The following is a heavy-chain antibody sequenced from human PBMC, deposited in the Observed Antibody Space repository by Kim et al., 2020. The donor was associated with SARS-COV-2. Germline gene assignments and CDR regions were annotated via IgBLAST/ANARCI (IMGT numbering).Heavy chain of an antibody. Sequence: GGSLRLSCAASGLTFRNYGMHWVRQAPGKGLEWVADISYDGTIPYYGDSVEGRFTISRDNSKNTLYLQMNSLRLEDTAVYYCAKGPIAVVSGGKMWLDPSGPGALVTVSS. D-gene: IGHD2-2*01. CDR2: ISYDGTIP. CDR1: GLTFRNYG. CDR3: AKGPIAVVSGGKMWLDP. V-gene: IGHV3-30*18. J-gene: IGHJ5*02.